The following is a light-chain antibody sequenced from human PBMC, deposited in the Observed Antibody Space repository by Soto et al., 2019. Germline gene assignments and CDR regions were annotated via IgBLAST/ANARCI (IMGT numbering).Light chain of an antibody. J-gene: IGKJ4*01. CDR3: QQSYSPPLT. V-gene: IGKV4-1*01. CDR2: WAS. Sequence: DVVMTQSPDSLAVSLGERATINCKSSQSVFYSSNNKNNLAWYQQKPGQPPKLLIYWASTRASGVPDRFSGGGSETHFTLTISGLQAEDVAVYYCQQSYSPPLTFGGGTKVDI. CDR1: QSVFYSSNNKNN.